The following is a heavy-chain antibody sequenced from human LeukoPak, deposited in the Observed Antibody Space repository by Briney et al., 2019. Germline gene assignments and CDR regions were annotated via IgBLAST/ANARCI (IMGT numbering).Heavy chain of an antibody. CDR2: INPSGGST. V-gene: IGHV1-46*01. J-gene: IGHJ4*02. D-gene: IGHD1-1*01. CDR1: GYTFTSYY. CDR3: ARRAQVERRHSQFDY. Sequence: RASVTVSFMASGYTFTSYYMHWVRQAPGQGLEWMGLINPSGGSTSYAEKVKGRVTMTRDMSTSTVYMELSSLRSEDTAVFYCARRAQVERRHSQFDYWGQGTLVTVSS.